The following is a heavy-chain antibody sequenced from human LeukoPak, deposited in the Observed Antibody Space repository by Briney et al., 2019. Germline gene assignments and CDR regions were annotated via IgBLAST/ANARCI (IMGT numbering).Heavy chain of an antibody. CDR1: GGTFSSYA. D-gene: IGHD6-13*01. Sequence: SVKVSCKASGGTFSSYAISWVRQAPGQGLEWMGGIIPIFGTANYAQKFQGRVTITADESTSTAYMELSSLRSEDTAVYYCARDLIRYSSSRDAFDIWGQGTMVTVSS. CDR2: IIPIFGTA. J-gene: IGHJ3*02. V-gene: IGHV1-69*13. CDR3: ARDLIRYSSSRDAFDI.